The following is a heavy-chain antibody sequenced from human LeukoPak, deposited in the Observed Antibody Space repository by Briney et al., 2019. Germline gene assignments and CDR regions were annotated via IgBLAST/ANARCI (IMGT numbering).Heavy chain of an antibody. V-gene: IGHV3-30*01. CDR1: GFTFSRHP. CDR3: ARQATSLGYFYSYLDV. Sequence: AGGSLRLSCAASGFTFSRHPMHWVRQAPGKGLEWVALISHDEVSTCYVDSVKGRFTISRDKSKNTLFLQMNSLRPEDTAVYYCARQATSLGYFYSYLDVWGTGTTVTVAS. CDR2: ISHDEVST. J-gene: IGHJ6*03.